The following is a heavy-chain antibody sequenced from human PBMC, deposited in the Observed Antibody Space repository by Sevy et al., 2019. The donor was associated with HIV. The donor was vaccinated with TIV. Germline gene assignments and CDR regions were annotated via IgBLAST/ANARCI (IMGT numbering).Heavy chain of an antibody. Sequence: ASVKVSCKASGYTFTGYYMHWVRQAPGQGLEWMGWINPNSGGTNCAQKFQGRVTMTRDTSISTAYMELSRLRSDDTAVYYCARSHSRITMIVVVDAFDIWGQGTMVTVSS. J-gene: IGHJ3*02. D-gene: IGHD3-22*01. CDR2: INPNSGGT. CDR3: ARSHSRITMIVVVDAFDI. V-gene: IGHV1-2*02. CDR1: GYTFTGYY.